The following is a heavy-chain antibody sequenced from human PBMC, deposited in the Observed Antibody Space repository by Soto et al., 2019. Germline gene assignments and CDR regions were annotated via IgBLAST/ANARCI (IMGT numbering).Heavy chain of an antibody. CDR3: ARQGECASTSCYGL. V-gene: IGHV4-39*01. D-gene: IGHD2-2*01. Sequence: QVQLQESGPGLVKPSETLSLTCTVSDASISGSSHYWGWIRQPPGKGLEWIGNVFSDVTAYYSPSLISRVVVSVDTSRNQISLRLRSLTTADTALYYCARQGECASTSCYGLWGQGTLVTVSS. J-gene: IGHJ4*02. CDR2: VFSDVTA. CDR1: DASISGSSHY.